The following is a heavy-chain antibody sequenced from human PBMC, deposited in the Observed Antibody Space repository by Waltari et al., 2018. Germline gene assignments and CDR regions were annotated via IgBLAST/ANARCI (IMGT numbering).Heavy chain of an antibody. Sequence: EVQLVESGGGLVQPGGSLRLSCAASGFTFSSYAMSWVRQAPGEGLEWVSAISGSGGSTYDADSVKCRFTISRDNSKNTLYLQMNSRRAEDTAVYYCAREGIIAVAGTPFDYWGQGTLVTVSS. D-gene: IGHD6-19*01. V-gene: IGHV3-23*04. CDR2: ISGSGGST. CDR1: GFTFSSYA. CDR3: AREGIIAVAGTPFDY. J-gene: IGHJ4*02.